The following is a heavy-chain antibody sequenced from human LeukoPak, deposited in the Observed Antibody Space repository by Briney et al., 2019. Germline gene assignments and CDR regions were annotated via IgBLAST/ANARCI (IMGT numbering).Heavy chain of an antibody. Sequence: GGSLRLSCAASGFTFSGSAMHWVRQASGKGLEWVGRIRSKANSYATAYAASVKGRFTISRDDSKNTAYRQMNSLKTEDTAVDYCTRPAVGASGLWGQGTLVTVS. J-gene: IGHJ4*02. CDR1: GFTFSGSA. V-gene: IGHV3-73*01. CDR3: TRPAVGASGL. CDR2: IRSKANSYAT. D-gene: IGHD1-26*01.